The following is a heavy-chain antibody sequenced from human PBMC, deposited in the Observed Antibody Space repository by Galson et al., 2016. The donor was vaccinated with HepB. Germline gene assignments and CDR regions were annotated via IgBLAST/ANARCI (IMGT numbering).Heavy chain of an antibody. J-gene: IGHJ5*02. CDR1: GETFNGYY. V-gene: IGHV4-34*01. D-gene: IGHD5-12*01. CDR2: INHSGNT. Sequence: SETLSPTCAVFGETFNGYYWTWIRQPPGKGLEWIGEINHSGNTNYNQSLKSGVNLSVDMSKKQISLELTSVTAADTAIYFCARGTYYDSATRFDHWGQGSLVTVAS. CDR3: ARGTYYDSATRFDH.